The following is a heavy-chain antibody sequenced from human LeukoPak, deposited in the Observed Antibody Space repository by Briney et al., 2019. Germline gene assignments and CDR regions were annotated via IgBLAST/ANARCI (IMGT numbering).Heavy chain of an antibody. CDR1: GGSISSYY. J-gene: IGHJ3*02. CDR2: IYYSGST. V-gene: IGHV4-59*12. D-gene: IGHD3-22*01. Sequence: PSETLSLTCTVSGGSISSYYWSWIRQPPRKGLEWIGYIYYSGSTNYNPSLKSRVTMSVDTSKNQFSLKLSSMTAADTAVYYCARGTYYYDSSGYYYRGSDAFDIWGQGTMVTVSS. CDR3: ARGTYYYDSSGYYYRGSDAFDI.